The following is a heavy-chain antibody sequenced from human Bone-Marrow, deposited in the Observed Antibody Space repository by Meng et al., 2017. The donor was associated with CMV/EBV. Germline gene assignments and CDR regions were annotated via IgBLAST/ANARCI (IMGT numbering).Heavy chain of an antibody. CDR2: IKQDGSEK. CDR3: ARGCYDFWSGYYYYYYYGMDV. CDR1: GFTFSSYW. D-gene: IGHD3-3*01. J-gene: IGHJ6*02. Sequence: GESLKISCAASGFTFSSYWMSWVRQAPGKGLEWVANIKQDGSEKYYVDSVKGRFTISRDNAKNTLYLQMNSLRAEDTAVYYCARGCYDFWSGYYYYYYYGMDVWGQGTTVTVSS. V-gene: IGHV3-7*04.